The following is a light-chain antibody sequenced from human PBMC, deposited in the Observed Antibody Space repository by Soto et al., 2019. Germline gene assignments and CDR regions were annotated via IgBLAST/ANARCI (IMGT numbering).Light chain of an antibody. CDR3: QQYNNWPRT. V-gene: IGKV3-15*01. CDR2: GAS. J-gene: IGKJ1*01. Sequence: EIGMTQSPSTLSVSTGERATLSCRASQSVSSNLAWYQQKPGQAPRLLIYGASTRATGIPARFSGSGSGTEFTLTISSLQSEDFAVYYCQQYNNWPRTFGQGTKVAIK. CDR1: QSVSSN.